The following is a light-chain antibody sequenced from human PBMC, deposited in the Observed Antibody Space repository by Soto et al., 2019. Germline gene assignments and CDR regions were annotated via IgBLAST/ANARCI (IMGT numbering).Light chain of an antibody. CDR1: QSVSSNY. CDR3: QQHGSSPRT. CDR2: GAS. Sequence: EIVLTQSPGTLSLSPGERVTLSCRTSQSVSSNYLAWDQHKPGQAPRLLLYGASSRATGIPDRFSGRGSGTEFTLTISSLEPEDFVVYYCQQHGSSPRTFGEGTKVEIK. V-gene: IGKV3-20*01. J-gene: IGKJ1*01.